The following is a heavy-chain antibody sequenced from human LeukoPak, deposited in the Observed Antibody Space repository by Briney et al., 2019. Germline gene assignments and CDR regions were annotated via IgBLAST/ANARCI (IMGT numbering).Heavy chain of an antibody. CDR3: ARVRVYGMDV. CDR2: INHSGST. J-gene: IGHJ6*02. V-gene: IGHV4-31*03. CDR1: GASISSGGYY. Sequence: PSETLSLTCTVSGASISSGGYYWSWIRQHPGKGLEWIGEINHSGSTNYNPSLKSRVTISVDTSKNQFSLKLSSVTAADTAVYYCARVRVYGMDVWGQGTTVTVSS.